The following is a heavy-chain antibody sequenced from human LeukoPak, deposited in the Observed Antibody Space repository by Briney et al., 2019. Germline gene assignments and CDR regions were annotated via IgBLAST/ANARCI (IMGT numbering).Heavy chain of an antibody. CDR1: GFTVSSNY. J-gene: IGHJ4*02. D-gene: IGHD3-22*01. CDR2: IYSGGST. Sequence: GGSLRLSCAASGFTVSSNYMSWVRQAPGKGLEWVSVIYSGGSTYYADSVKGRFTISRDNSKNTLYLQMNSLRAEDTAVYYCARDFRDYYDSSGSDGYFDYWGQGTLVTVSS. CDR3: ARDFRDYYDSSGSDGYFDY. V-gene: IGHV3-66*01.